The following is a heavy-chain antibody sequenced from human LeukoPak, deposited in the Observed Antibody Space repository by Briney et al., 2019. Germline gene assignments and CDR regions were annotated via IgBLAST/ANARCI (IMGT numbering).Heavy chain of an antibody. CDR3: AFYDDAFDI. CDR1: GGSISSSSYY. D-gene: IGHD2/OR15-2a*01. V-gene: IGHV4-39*07. Sequence: SETLSLTCAVSGGSISSSSYYWGWIRQPPGKGLEWIGEINHSGSTNYNPSLKSRVTISVDTSKNQFSLKLSSVTAADTAVYYCAFYDDAFDIWGQGTMVTVSS. J-gene: IGHJ3*02. CDR2: INHSGST.